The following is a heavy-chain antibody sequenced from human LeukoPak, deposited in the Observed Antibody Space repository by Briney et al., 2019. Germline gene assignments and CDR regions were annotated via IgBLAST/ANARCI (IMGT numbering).Heavy chain of an antibody. D-gene: IGHD2-21*02. J-gene: IGHJ6*02. CDR2: ISSSSSYI. Sequence: GGSLRLSCAAPGFTFSSYSMNWVRQAPGKGLEWVSSISSSSSYIYYADSEKGRFTISRDNVKNSLYLQMNSLRAEDTAVYYCVRDGGDCGGDCYPYYYYGMDVWGQGTTVTVSS. CDR3: VRDGGDCGGDCYPYYYYGMDV. CDR1: GFTFSSYS. V-gene: IGHV3-21*01.